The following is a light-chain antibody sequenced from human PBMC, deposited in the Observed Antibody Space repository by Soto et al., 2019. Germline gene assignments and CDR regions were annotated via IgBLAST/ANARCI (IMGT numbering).Light chain of an antibody. CDR3: AAWDGGLNNGL. Sequence: VLTQPPSASGTPGQRVTISCSGSGSSIGTNTVNWYRQLPGTAPKLLIYGNNQRPSGVPDRFSGSKSGTSASLAISGLQSEDEAEYYCAAWDGGLNNGLFGGGTKVTVL. CDR2: GNN. V-gene: IGLV1-44*01. CDR1: GSSIGTNT. J-gene: IGLJ2*01.